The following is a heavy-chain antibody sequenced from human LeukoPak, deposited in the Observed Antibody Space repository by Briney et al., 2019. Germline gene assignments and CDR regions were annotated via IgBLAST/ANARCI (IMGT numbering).Heavy chain of an antibody. CDR2: IYPGDSDT. V-gene: IGHV5-51*01. D-gene: IGHD5-18*01. CDR3: ARQHTAMVLDAFDI. Sequence: KVGESLKISCKGSGYSFTSYWIGWVRQMPGKVLEWMGIIYPGDSDTRYSPSFQGQVTISADKSISTAYLQWSSLKASDTAMYYCARQHTAMVLDAFDIWGQGTMVTVSS. J-gene: IGHJ3*02. CDR1: GYSFTSYW.